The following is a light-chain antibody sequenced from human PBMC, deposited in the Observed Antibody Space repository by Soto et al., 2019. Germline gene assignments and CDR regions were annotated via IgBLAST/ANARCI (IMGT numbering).Light chain of an antibody. CDR3: QQYYSYPPWT. CDR1: QSISRS. J-gene: IGKJ1*01. V-gene: IGKV1-5*01. CDR2: DAS. Sequence: DIQMTQSPSTLSASVGDRVTITCRASQSISRSLAWYQQKPGKAPNLLIYDASSLEGGVPSRFSGSGFGTEFTLTITNLQPADFATYYCQQYYSYPPWTFGQGTKVEIK.